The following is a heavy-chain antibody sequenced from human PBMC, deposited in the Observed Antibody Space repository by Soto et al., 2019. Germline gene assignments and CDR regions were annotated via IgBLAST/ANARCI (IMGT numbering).Heavy chain of an antibody. CDR1: GGSISSYY. CDR2: IYYSGST. J-gene: IGHJ6*03. D-gene: IGHD2-2*03. V-gene: IGHV4-59*08. CDR3: ARNGYCSSTSCYGDYYYYYMDV. Sequence: SETLSLTCTVSGGSISSYYWSWIRQPPGKGLEWIGYIYYSGSTNYNPSLKSRVTISVDTSKNQFSLKLSSVTAADTAVYYCARNGYCSSTSCYGDYYYYYMDVWGKGTTVNVSS.